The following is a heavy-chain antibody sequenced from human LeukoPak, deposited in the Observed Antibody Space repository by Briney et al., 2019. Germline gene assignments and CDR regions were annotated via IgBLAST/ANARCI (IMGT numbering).Heavy chain of an antibody. J-gene: IGHJ4*02. CDR2: IYSGGST. V-gene: IGHV3-66*01. CDR1: GFTVSSNY. CDR3: AKAIGRGGSCTDS. D-gene: IGHD2-15*01. Sequence: GGSLRLSCAASGFTVSSNYMSWVRQAPGKGLEWVSVIYSGGSTYYADSVKGRFTISRDNSKNTLYLQMNSLRAEDTAVYYCAKAIGRGGSCTDSWGQGTLVTVSS.